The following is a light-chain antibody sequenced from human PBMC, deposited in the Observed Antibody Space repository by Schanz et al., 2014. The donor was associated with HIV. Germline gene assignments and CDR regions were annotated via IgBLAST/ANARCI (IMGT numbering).Light chain of an antibody. J-gene: IGLJ3*02. CDR1: SGHSSYA. Sequence: QSVLTQSPSASASLGASVKLTCTLCSGHSSYAIAWHQQQPEKGPRYLMNLNSDGSHSKGDGIPDRFSGSSAGAERYLTISSLQSEDEADYYCATWDSNTLWVFGGGTKLTVL. CDR3: ATWDSNTLWV. CDR2: LNSDGSH. V-gene: IGLV4-69*02.